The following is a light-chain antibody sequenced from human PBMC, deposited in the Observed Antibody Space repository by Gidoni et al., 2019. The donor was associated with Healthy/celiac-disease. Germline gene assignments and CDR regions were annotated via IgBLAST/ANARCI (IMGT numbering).Light chain of an antibody. Sequence: DIQMTQSPSSLSASVGDRVTITCRSSQGISSYLNWYQQKPGKAPKILIYAASSLQSGVPSRFSGSGSGTDFTLTISSLQPEDFATYYCQQSYSTLPFTFGPGTKVDIK. J-gene: IGKJ3*01. CDR2: AAS. CDR3: QQSYSTLPFT. CDR1: QGISSY. V-gene: IGKV1-39*01.